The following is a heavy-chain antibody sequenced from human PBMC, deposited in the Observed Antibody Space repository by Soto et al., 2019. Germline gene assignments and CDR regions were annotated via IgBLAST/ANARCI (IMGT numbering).Heavy chain of an antibody. J-gene: IGHJ4*02. CDR3: ARRGDGFFDY. CDR2: IYYSGST. V-gene: IGHV4-59*01. CDR1: GGSISSYY. Sequence: PSETLSLTCTVSGGSISSYYWSWIRQPPGKGLEWIGYIYYSGSTNYKPSLKSRVTISVDTPKNQFSLKLSSVTAADTAVFYCARRGDGFFDYWGQGTLVTVSS. D-gene: IGHD3-16*01.